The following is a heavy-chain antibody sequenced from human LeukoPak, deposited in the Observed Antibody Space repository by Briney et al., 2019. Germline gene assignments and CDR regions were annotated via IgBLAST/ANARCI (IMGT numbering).Heavy chain of an antibody. CDR2: MYSGAGYT. D-gene: IGHD6-13*01. J-gene: IGHJ4*02. CDR3: AKGHDQWAPGTLPGDY. V-gene: IGHV3-23*05. CDR1: GFTFSNYA. Sequence: PGGSLRLSCAASGFTFSNYAMSWVRQAPGKGLEWVSAMYSGAGYTYYADSVKGRFTISRDNSKNKLYLQMNSLRADDMAVYYCAKGHDQWAPGTLPGDYWGQGTLVTVSS.